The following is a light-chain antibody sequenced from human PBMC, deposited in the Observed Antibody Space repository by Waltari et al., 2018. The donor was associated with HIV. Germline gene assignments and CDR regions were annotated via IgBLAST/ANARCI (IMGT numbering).Light chain of an antibody. CDR2: KAS. V-gene: IGKV1-5*03. CDR3: QQYHSYPYT. J-gene: IGKJ2*01. CDR1: QSISSW. Sequence: DIQMTQSPSTLSASVGDRVTITCRASQSISSWLAWYHQKPGKAPNLLIYKASSLESGVPSRFSGSGSGTEFTLTISSLQPDDFATYYCQQYHSYPYTFGQGTKLEIK.